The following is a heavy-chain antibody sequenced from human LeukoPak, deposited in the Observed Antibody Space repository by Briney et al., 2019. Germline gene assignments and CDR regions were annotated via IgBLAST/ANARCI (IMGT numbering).Heavy chain of an antibody. V-gene: IGHV3-23*01. CDR3: AKDTSAWWYHRAYMNV. D-gene: IGHD2-15*01. Sequence: GGSLRLSCAASGFTFSDYAMSWVRQAPGGGLEWVSAISGSGDKTFHADSVKGRFTTSRDNSKNTLSLQMSSLRVEDSAVYFCAKDTSAWWYHRAYMNVWGTVTTVTVSS. CDR1: GFTFSDYA. CDR2: ISGSGDKT. J-gene: IGHJ6*03.